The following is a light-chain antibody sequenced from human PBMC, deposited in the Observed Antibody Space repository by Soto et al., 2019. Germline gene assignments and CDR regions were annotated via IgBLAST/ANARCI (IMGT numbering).Light chain of an antibody. V-gene: IGLV2-14*01. Sequence: QSALTQPASLSGSPGQSITISCTGTSSDVGGYNYVSWYQQHPGKAPKLMIYDVSNRPSGVSNRFSGSKSDNTASLTISGLQAEDEADYYCSSYTSSSFYVFGTGTKVTVL. CDR3: SSYTSSSFYV. CDR1: SSDVGGYNY. CDR2: DVS. J-gene: IGLJ1*01.